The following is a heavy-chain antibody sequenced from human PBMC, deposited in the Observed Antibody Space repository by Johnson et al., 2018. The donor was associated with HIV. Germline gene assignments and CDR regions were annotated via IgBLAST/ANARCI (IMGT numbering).Heavy chain of an antibody. J-gene: IGHJ3*02. CDR2: ISYDGTNK. V-gene: IGHV3-30*04. CDR3: ARISGWYGRDAFDI. D-gene: IGHD6-19*01. Sequence: QMLLVESGGGVVQPGRSLRLSCAASKFTFSSYPMHWVRQAPGKGLEWVALISYDGTNKYYADSAKGRFTISRDNAKNSLYLQMNSLRAEDTAVYYCARISGWYGRDAFDIWGQGTMVTVSS. CDR1: KFTFSSYP.